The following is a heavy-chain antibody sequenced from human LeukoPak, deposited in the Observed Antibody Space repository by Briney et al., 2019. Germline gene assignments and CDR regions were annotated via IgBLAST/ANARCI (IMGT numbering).Heavy chain of an antibody. V-gene: IGHV4-4*07. Sequence: SETLSLTCTVSGGSISSYYWSWIRQPAGKGLEWFGRIYTSESPTYNPSLKSRVTMSLDTSKNQFSLKLSSVTAADTAVYYCARESSSWHQDWYFDLWGRGTLVTVSS. J-gene: IGHJ2*01. D-gene: IGHD6-13*01. CDR2: IYTSESP. CDR3: ARESSSWHQDWYFDL. CDR1: GGSISSYY.